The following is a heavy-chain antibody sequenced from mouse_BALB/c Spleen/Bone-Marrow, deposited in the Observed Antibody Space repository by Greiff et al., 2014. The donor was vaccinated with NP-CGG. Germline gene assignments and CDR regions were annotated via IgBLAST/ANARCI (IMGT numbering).Heavy chain of an antibody. Sequence: QVQLQQSGAELARPGASVKLSCKASGYTFTSYWIQGLEWIGAIYPGDGDTRYTQKFKGKATLTADKSSSTAYMQLSSLASEDSAVYYCARGYPSDYWGQGTTLTVSS. J-gene: IGHJ2*01. V-gene: IGHV1-87*01. D-gene: IGHD3-2*02. CDR1: GYTFTSYW. CDR2: IYPGDGDT. CDR3: ARGYPSDY.